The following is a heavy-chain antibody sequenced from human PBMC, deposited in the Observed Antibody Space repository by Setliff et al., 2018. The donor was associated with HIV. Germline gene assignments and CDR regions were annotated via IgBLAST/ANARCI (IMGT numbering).Heavy chain of an antibody. J-gene: IGHJ3*01. CDR3: ARDGGSSTWGSGAFDV. CDR1: GGSVSTGNYY. D-gene: IGHD7-27*01. Sequence: SETLSLTCTVSGGSVSTGNYYWNWIRQPPGKGLEWIGYIYYSGSTNYNPSLKSRVTISVDTSKNQFSLKLSSVTAADTAVYSCARDGGSSTWGSGAFDVWGQGTVVTVSS. V-gene: IGHV4-61*01. CDR2: IYYSGST.